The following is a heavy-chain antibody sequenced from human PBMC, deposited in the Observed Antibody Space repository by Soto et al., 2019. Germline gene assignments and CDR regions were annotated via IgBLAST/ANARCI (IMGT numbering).Heavy chain of an antibody. V-gene: IGHV1-69*13. CDR3: ARGRVTGTTLRWYFDL. J-gene: IGHJ2*01. Sequence: SVKVSCNASGGTFISYAISRARQAPGRGLEWIGVIILIFGTANYAQKFQDRVTITADESTSTAYMEMSSLRSEDTAVYYCARGRVTGTTLRWYFDLWGRGTLVTVSS. CDR2: IILIFGTA. D-gene: IGHD1-1*01. CDR1: GGTFISYA.